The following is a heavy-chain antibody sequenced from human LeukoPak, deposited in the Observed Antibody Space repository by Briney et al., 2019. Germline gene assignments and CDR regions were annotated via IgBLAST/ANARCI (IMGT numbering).Heavy chain of an antibody. D-gene: IGHD3-10*01. V-gene: IGHV3-48*03. Sequence: GGSVRLSCAASGFTFSNYEMNWVRQAPGKGLEWVSYISSGGSTIYYTDSVKGRFTISRDNAKNSLYLQMNSLRAEDTAIYYCARDFYYGSGRFDYWGQGTLVTVSS. CDR1: GFTFSNYE. CDR3: ARDFYYGSGRFDY. CDR2: ISSGGSTI. J-gene: IGHJ4*02.